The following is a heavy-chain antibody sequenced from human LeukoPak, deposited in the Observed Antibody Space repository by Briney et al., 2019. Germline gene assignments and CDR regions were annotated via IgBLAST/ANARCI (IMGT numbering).Heavy chain of an antibody. CDR1: GVTFSSYS. J-gene: IGHJ6*04. CDR3: AREGLAADEQIYYYYYGMDV. D-gene: IGHD6-13*01. V-gene: IGHV3-21*01. Sequence: GGSLRLSCAASGVTFSSYSMNWVRQAPGKGLEWLSSISSSSSYIYYADSVKGRFTISRDNAKNSLYLQMNSLRAEDTAVYYCAREGLAADEQIYYYYYGMDVWGKGTTVTVSS. CDR2: ISSSSSYI.